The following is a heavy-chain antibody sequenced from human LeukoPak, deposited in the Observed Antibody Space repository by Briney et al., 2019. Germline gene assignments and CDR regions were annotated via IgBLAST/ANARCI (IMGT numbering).Heavy chain of an antibody. D-gene: IGHD3-3*01. CDR1: GGSFSGYY. CDR3: ARDSYDFWSGYYPHFDY. CDR2: INHSGST. J-gene: IGHJ4*02. Sequence: SETLSLTCAVYGGSFSGYYWSWIRRPPGKGREWIGEINHSGSTNYNPSLKSRVTISVDTSKNQFSLKLSSVTAADTAVYYCARDSYDFWSGYYPHFDYWGQGTLVTVSS. V-gene: IGHV4-34*01.